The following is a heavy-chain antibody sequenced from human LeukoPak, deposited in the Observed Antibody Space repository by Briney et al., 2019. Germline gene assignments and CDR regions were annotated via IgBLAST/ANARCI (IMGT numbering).Heavy chain of an antibody. CDR1: GLTFSSSA. D-gene: IGHD2-2*03. V-gene: IGHV3-30*04. CDR2: ISDDGNDK. CDR3: ATVDDLDALAD. J-gene: IGHJ3*01. Sequence: GGSLRLSCAASGLTFSSSAMHWVRQASDKGLEWVSTISDDGNDKYYTDSVKSRFTISRDNSRNTLYLQMTSLRSEDTAIYYCATVDDLDALADWGQGTMVTVSS.